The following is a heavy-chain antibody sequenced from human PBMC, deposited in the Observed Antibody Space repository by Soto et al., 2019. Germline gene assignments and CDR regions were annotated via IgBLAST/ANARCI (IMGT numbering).Heavy chain of an antibody. J-gene: IGHJ4*02. D-gene: IGHD2-15*01. CDR3: ASPKVTYCSGGSCYSGLDY. Sequence: SVKVSGKASGGTFSIYAISGVLQSPGQGLDWMGGIIPIFGTANYAQKFQGRVTITADESTSTAYMELSSLRSEDTAVYYCASPKVTYCSGGSCYSGLDYWGQGTLVTVSS. CDR2: IIPIFGTA. CDR1: GGTFSIYA. V-gene: IGHV1-69*13.